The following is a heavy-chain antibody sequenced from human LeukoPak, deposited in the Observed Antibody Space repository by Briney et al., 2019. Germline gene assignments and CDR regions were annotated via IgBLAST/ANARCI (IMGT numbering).Heavy chain of an antibody. D-gene: IGHD5-18*01. CDR2: IYTSGST. CDR3: ARGYSYGAFDY. J-gene: IGHJ4*02. V-gene: IGHV4-61*02. Sequence: SETLSLTCTVSGGSISSGSYYWSWIRQPAGKGLEWIGRIYTSGSTNYSPSLKSRVTISVDTSKNQFSLKLSSVTAADTAVYYCARGYSYGAFDYWGQGTLVTVSS. CDR1: GGSISSGSYY.